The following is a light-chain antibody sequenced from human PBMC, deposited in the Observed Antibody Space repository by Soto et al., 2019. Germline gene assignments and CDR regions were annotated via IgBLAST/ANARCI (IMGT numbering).Light chain of an antibody. V-gene: IGKV3-20*01. Sequence: EVGLTQSPGTLSLSPGERATLSCRASQNISGNGLAWYHQKPGQAPQLLIYRDSTRATGIPDRFSGRGSGTAFSLTISRLEPEDFAVYYCQEYGTSAPWTFGQGTNVEIK. CDR3: QEYGTSAPWT. CDR2: RDS. CDR1: QNISGNG. J-gene: IGKJ1*01.